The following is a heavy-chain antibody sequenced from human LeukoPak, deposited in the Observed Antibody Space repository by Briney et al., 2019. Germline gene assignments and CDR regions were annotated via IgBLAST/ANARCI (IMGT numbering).Heavy chain of an antibody. CDR2: IFYSGRT. J-gene: IGHJ4*02. CDR3: ARDRYCSGGSCSHGFDY. Sequence: SETLSLTCTVSGGSVSNYYWSWIRQPPGKGLEWIGYIFYSGRTNYNPSLKSRVTMSVDTSKNQFSLRLSSVTAADTAVYFCARDRYCSGGSCSHGFDYWGQGTLVTVSS. CDR1: GGSVSNYY. D-gene: IGHD2-15*01. V-gene: IGHV4-59*02.